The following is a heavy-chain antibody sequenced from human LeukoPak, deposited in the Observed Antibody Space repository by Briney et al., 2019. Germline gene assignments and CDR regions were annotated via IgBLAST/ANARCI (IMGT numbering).Heavy chain of an antibody. CDR1: GGSISSGGYS. Sequence: SETLSLTCAVSGGSISSGGYSWSWIRQPPGKGLEWIGYIYHSGSTYYNPSLKSRVTISVDRSKNQFSLKLSSVTAADTAVYYCARYCSSTSCYPLYLLDYWGQGTLVTVSS. CDR3: ARYCSSTSCYPLYLLDY. J-gene: IGHJ4*02. V-gene: IGHV4-30-2*01. D-gene: IGHD2-2*01. CDR2: IYHSGST.